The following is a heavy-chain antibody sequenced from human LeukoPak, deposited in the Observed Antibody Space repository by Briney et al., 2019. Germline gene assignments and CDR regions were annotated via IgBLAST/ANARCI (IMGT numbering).Heavy chain of an antibody. CDR3: AKGPSNLSWDYYYGMDV. V-gene: IGHV3-9*01. CDR1: GFTFDDYA. Sequence: GGSLRLSCAASGFTFDDYAMHWVRQAPGKGLEWVSGISWNSGSIGYADSVKGRFTISRDNSKNTLYLQMNSLRAEDTAVYYCAKGPSNLSWDYYYGMDVWGQGTTVTVSS. CDR2: ISWNSGSI. D-gene: IGHD6-13*01. J-gene: IGHJ6*02.